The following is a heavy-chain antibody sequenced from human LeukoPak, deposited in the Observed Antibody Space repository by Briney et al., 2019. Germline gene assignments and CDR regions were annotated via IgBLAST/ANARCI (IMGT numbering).Heavy chain of an antibody. V-gene: IGHV1-2*02. J-gene: IGHJ4*02. CDR3: ARGPANLDY. Sequence: ASVKVSCKASGYTFTGYYMHWVRQAPGQGLEWMGWINLNSGGTNYAQKFQGRVTITRDTSISTAYMELSRLSSDDTAVYYCARGPANLDYWGQGSLVTVSS. CDR1: GYTFTGYY. CDR2: INLNSGGT.